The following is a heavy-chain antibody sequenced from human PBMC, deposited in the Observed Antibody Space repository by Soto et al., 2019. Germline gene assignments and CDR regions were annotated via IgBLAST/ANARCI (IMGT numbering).Heavy chain of an antibody. CDR2: IYYSGST. CDR3: ARAYYYDSSGYYSPFSDAFDI. Sequence: QVQLQESGPGLVKPSQTLSLTCTVSGGSISSGGYYWSWIRQHPGKGLEWIGYIYYSGSTYYNPSPKSRVTIAVDTSKNQFSLKLSSVTAADTAVYYCARAYYYDSSGYYSPFSDAFDIWGQGTMVTVSS. CDR1: GGSISSGGYY. D-gene: IGHD3-22*01. V-gene: IGHV4-31*03. J-gene: IGHJ3*02.